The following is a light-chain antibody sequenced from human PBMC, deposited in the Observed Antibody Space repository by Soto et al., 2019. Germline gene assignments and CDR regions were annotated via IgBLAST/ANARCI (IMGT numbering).Light chain of an antibody. CDR1: QGISSY. V-gene: IGKV1-8*01. J-gene: IGKJ5*01. Sequence: AIRMTQSPSSFSASTGDRVTITCRASQGISSYLAWYQQKPGKAPKLLIYAASTLQSGVPSRFCGSGSGTDFTLTISCLQSEDFATYYCQQYYSYHPITFGQGTRLEIK. CDR3: QQYYSYHPIT. CDR2: AAS.